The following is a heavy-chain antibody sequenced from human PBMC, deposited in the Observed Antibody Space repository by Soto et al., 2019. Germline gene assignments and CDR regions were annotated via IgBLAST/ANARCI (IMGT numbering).Heavy chain of an antibody. CDR1: GFTFDDYA. CDR2: ISWNSGSI. D-gene: IGHD3-10*01. Sequence: GGSLRLSCAASGFTFDDYAMHWVRQAPGKGLEWVSGISWNSGSIGYADSVKGRFTISRDNAKNSLYLQMNSLRAEDTAVYYCARDGSGSYYYFDYWGQGTLVTVSS. V-gene: IGHV3-9*01. CDR3: ARDGSGSYYYFDY. J-gene: IGHJ4*02.